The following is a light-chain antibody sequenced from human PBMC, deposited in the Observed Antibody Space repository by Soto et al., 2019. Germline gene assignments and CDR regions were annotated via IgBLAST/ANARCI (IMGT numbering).Light chain of an antibody. J-gene: IGLJ1*01. CDR2: EVN. CDR1: SSDVGGYNY. Sequence: QSALTQPPSASGSPGQSVAISCTGTSSDVGGYNYVSWYQQHPGKAPKLMIYEVNKRPSGVPDRFSGSKSGNTASLTVSGLQAEDEADYYCISYAGSSNVFRTGTKVTVL. CDR3: ISYAGSSNV. V-gene: IGLV2-8*01.